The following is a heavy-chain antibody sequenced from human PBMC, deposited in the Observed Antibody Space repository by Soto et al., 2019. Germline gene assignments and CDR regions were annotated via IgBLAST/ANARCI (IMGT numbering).Heavy chain of an antibody. D-gene: IGHD2-8*01. CDR2: IYWDDDK. CDR1: GFSLSTSGGG. CDR3: AHRDIYCTNGVCYRSGWLDP. J-gene: IGHJ5*02. V-gene: IGHV2-5*02. Sequence: GSGPTLVNPTQTLTLACTFSGFSLSTSGGGVGWIRQPPGKALEWLALIYWDDDKRYSPSLKSRLTITKDTSKNQVVLTMTNMDPVDTATYYCAHRDIYCTNGVCYRSGWLDPWGQGTLVTVSS.